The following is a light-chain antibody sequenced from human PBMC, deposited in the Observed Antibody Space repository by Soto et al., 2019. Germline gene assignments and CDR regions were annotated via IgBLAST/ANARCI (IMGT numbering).Light chain of an antibody. V-gene: IGLV2-14*03. Sequence: QSALTQPASVSGSPGQSITISCTGTSSDVGGYDHVSWYQQHPGKAPKLIIYDVSIRPSGVSNRFSGSKSGNTASLAASGLQAEDEADYYCSSYTSKDTLVFGGGTKLTVL. CDR3: SSYTSKDTLV. CDR2: DVS. CDR1: SSDVGGYDH. J-gene: IGLJ3*02.